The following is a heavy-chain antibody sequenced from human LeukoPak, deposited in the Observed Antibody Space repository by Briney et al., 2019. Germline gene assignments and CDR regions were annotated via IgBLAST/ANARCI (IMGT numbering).Heavy chain of an antibody. CDR2: IIPIFGTA. CDR1: GGTLSSYA. V-gene: IGHV1-69*01. D-gene: IGHD4-17*01. CDR3: ARVHPRAPTVTTYYFDY. J-gene: IGHJ4*02. Sequence: GSSVKVSCKASGGTLSSYAISWVRQAPGQGLEWMGGIIPIFGTANYAQKFQVRVTITADESTSTAYMELSSLRSEDTAVYYCARVHPRAPTVTTYYFDYWGQGTLVTVSS.